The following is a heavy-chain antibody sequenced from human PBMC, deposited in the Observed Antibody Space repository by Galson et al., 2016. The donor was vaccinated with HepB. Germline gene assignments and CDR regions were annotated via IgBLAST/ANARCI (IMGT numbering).Heavy chain of an antibody. V-gene: IGHV3-30-3*01. J-gene: IGHJ2*01. Sequence: SLRLSCAASGLMFSSYAMHWVRQAPGKGLEWVAIISYDGSNEYFADSVKVRFTISRDNSKNALYLQMHSLRAEDTAVYYCAREGRYYGSGSNYWYFDLWGRGTLVTVSS. CDR3: AREGRYYGSGSNYWYFDL. D-gene: IGHD3-10*01. CDR1: GLMFSSYA. CDR2: ISYDGSNE.